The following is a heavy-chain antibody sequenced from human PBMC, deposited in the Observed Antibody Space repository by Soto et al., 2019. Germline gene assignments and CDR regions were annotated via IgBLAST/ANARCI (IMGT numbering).Heavy chain of an antibody. CDR3: AREVVVGSAQGLNYFDY. V-gene: IGHV1-18*01. Sequence: QVQLVQSGAEVKKPGASVKVSCKASGYTFTSYGISWVRQAPGQGLEWMGWISAYNGNTNYAQKLQGRVTMTTDTSTSTDYMELRSLRSDDTAVYYCAREVVVGSAQGLNYFDYWGQGTLVTVSS. CDR1: GYTFTSYG. CDR2: ISAYNGNT. D-gene: IGHD6-19*01. J-gene: IGHJ4*02.